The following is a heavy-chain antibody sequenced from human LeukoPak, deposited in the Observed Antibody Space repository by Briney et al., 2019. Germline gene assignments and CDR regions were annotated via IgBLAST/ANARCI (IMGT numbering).Heavy chain of an antibody. CDR2: ISAYNGST. CDR1: GYTFTSYG. Sequence: ASVKVSCKASGYTFTSYGISWVRQAPGQGLEWMGWISAYNGSTNYAQKLQGRVTMTTDTSTSTAYMELRSLRSDDTAVYYCARPFTYYDFWSGYLDYYYMDVWGKGTTVTVSS. V-gene: IGHV1-18*01. D-gene: IGHD3-3*01. J-gene: IGHJ6*03. CDR3: ARPFTYYDFWSGYLDYYYMDV.